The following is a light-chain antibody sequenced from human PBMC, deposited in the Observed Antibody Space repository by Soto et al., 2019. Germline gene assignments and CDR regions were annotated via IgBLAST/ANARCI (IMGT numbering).Light chain of an antibody. CDR3: GTLDSYLSAWV. J-gene: IGLJ3*02. V-gene: IGLV1-51*02. Sequence: QSVLTQPPSLSAAPGQRVTISCSGSSSNIGNNYVSWYQQLPGTALKLLIYANTNRPSGIPDRFSGSKSGTAATLGITGLQSGDEADYYCGTLDSYLSAWVFGGGTQLTVL. CDR1: SSNIGNNY. CDR2: ANT.